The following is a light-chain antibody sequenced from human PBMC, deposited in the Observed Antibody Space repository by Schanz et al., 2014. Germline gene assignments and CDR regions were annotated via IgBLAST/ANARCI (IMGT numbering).Light chain of an antibody. V-gene: IGKV1-39*01. Sequence: DIKMTQSPSSLSASVGDRVTITCRASQSISSYLNWYQQKPGKAPKLLIYAASSLQSGVPSRFSGSGYGTDFTLTISSLQPDDFATYYCQQYNSYPYTFGQGTKLEIK. CDR1: QSISSY. CDR2: AAS. CDR3: QQYNSYPYT. J-gene: IGKJ2*01.